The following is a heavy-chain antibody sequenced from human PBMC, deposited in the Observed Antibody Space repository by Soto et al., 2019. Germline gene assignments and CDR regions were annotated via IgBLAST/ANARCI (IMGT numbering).Heavy chain of an antibody. Sequence: PSETLSLTCTVSGGSISSGDYYWSWIRQPPGKGLEWIGYIYYSGSTYYNPSLKSRVTISVDTSKNQFSLKLSSVTATDTAVYYCARVALPGYYDSSGSYYFDYWGQGTLVTVSS. CDR3: ARVALPGYYDSSGSYYFDY. J-gene: IGHJ4*02. CDR1: GGSISSGDYY. CDR2: IYYSGST. V-gene: IGHV4-30-4*01. D-gene: IGHD3-22*01.